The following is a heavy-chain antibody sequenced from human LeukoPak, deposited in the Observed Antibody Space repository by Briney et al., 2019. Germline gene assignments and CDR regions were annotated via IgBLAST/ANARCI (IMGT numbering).Heavy chain of an antibody. D-gene: IGHD2-2*01. CDR2: ISSSGSTI. CDR1: GFTFSDYC. CDR3: ARDRVGYCSSTSCYNYYYGMDV. Sequence: GGSLRLSCAASGFTFSDYCMSWIRQAPGKGPEWVSYISSSGSTIYYADSVKGRFTISRDNAKNSLYLQMNSLRAEDTAVYYCARDRVGYCSSTSCYNYYYGMDVWGQGTTVTVSS. V-gene: IGHV3-11*01. J-gene: IGHJ6*02.